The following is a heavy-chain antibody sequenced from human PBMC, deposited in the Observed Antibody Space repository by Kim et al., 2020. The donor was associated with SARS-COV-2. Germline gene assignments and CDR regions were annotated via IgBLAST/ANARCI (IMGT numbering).Heavy chain of an antibody. D-gene: IGHD2-15*01. CDR2: ISSSSSYI. V-gene: IGHV3-21*01. CDR3: ARFPLGYCSGGSCYKGGSYYYYLDV. J-gene: IGHJ6*03. Sequence: GGSLRLSCAASGFTFSSYSMNWVRQAPGKGLEWVSSISSSSSYIYYADSVKGRFTISRDNAKNSLYLQMNSLRAEDTAVYYCARFPLGYCSGGSCYKGGSYYYYLDVWGKGTTVTVSS. CDR1: GFTFSSYS.